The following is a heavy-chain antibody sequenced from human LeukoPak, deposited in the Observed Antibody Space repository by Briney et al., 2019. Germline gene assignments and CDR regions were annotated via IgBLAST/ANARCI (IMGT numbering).Heavy chain of an antibody. V-gene: IGHV1-18*01. D-gene: IGHD5-18*01. CDR2: ISGYNGNT. Sequence: ASVKVSCKASGYTFTSYGISWVRQAPGQGLEWMGWISGYNGNTKYAHKVQGRVTMTTDTSTGTAYMELRSLRTDDTAVYYCARAYSYGSDYYYGMDVWGQGTTVTVSS. CDR1: GYTFTSYG. CDR3: ARAYSYGSDYYYGMDV. J-gene: IGHJ6*02.